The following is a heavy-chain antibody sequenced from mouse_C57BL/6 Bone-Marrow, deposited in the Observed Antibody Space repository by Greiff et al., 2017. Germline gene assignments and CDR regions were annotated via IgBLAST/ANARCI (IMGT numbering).Heavy chain of an antibody. CDR3: TRSLIYYGTNY. V-gene: IGHV14-2*01. D-gene: IGHD1-1*01. Sequence: EVQGVESGAELVKPGASVTFSCTASGFNIKDYYIHWVKQRTEQGLEWIGRIDPEAGETKYAPKFQDKATITADTSSNTASLQLSSLTSEDTAVYYCTRSLIYYGTNYWGQGTTLTVSA. CDR1: GFNIKDYY. CDR2: IDPEAGET. J-gene: IGHJ2*01.